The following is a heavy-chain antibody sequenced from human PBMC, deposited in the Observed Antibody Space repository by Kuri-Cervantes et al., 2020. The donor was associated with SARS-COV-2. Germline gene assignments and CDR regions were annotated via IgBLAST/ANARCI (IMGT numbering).Heavy chain of an antibody. CDR2: ISSSSSYT. D-gene: IGHD6-13*01. J-gene: IGHJ4*02. CDR1: GFTFSDYY. V-gene: IGHV3-11*03. CDR3: ARGQQLIDY. Sequence: GESLKISCAASGFTFSDYYMSWIRQAPGKGLEWVSYISSSSSYTNYADSVKGRFTISRDNAKNSLYLQMNSLRAEDTAVYYCARGQQLIDYWGQGTLVTVS.